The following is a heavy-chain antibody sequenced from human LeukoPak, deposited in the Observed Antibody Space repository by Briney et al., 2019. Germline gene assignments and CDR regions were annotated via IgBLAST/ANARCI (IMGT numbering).Heavy chain of an antibody. J-gene: IGHJ4*02. D-gene: IGHD3-16*02. Sequence: GASVKVSCKASGYTFTSYGISWVRQATGQGLEWMGWMNPNSGNTGYAQKFQGRVTMTRNTSISTAYMELSSLRSEDTAVYYCARAPYDYVWGSYQPRDDYWGQGTLVTVSS. CDR1: GYTFTSYG. CDR3: ARAPYDYVWGSYQPRDDY. CDR2: MNPNSGNT. V-gene: IGHV1-8*02.